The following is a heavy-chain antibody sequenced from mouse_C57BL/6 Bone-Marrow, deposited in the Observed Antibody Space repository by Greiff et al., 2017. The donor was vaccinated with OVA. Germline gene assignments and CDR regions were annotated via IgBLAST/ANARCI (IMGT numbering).Heavy chain of an antibody. V-gene: IGHV1-59*01. D-gene: IGHD2-4*01. J-gene: IGHJ4*01. Sequence: QVQLQQPGAELVRPGTSVKLSCKASGYTFTSYWMHWVKQRPGQGLEWIGVIDPSDSYTNYNQKFKGKATLTVDTSSSTAYMQRSSLTSEDSAVYYCARDLDYDRDLYYAMDYWGQGTSVTVSS. CDR1: GYTFTSYW. CDR2: IDPSDSYT. CDR3: ARDLDYDRDLYYAMDY.